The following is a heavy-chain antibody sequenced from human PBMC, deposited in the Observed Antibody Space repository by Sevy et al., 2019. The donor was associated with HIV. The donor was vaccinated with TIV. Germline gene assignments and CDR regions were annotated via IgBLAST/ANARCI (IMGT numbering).Heavy chain of an antibody. Sequence: GGSLRLSCVGSGFNFNKHFMVWVRQAPGRGLQWVSSISSRSGYIFYSDSVRGQFTISRDNAKNSLFLEMNNLGVEDTAVYYCTREASAAGTSFGLDVWGQGTTVTVSS. D-gene: IGHD6-13*01. V-gene: IGHV3-21*01. J-gene: IGHJ6*02. CDR2: ISSRSGYI. CDR1: GFNFNKHF. CDR3: TREASAAGTSFGLDV.